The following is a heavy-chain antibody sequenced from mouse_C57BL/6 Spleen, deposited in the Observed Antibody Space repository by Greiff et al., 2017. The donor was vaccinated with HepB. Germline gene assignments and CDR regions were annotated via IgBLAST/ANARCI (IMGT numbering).Heavy chain of an antibody. V-gene: IGHV1-50*01. Sequence: VQLQQPGAELVKPGASVKLSCKASGYTFTSYWMQWVKQRPGQGLEWIGEIDPSDSYTNYNQKFKGKATLTADTSSSTAYMQLSSLTSEDSAVYYCARGGITTRYFDVWGTGTTVTVSS. CDR1: GYTFTSYW. CDR3: ARGGITTRYFDV. CDR2: IDPSDSYT. J-gene: IGHJ1*03. D-gene: IGHD1-1*01.